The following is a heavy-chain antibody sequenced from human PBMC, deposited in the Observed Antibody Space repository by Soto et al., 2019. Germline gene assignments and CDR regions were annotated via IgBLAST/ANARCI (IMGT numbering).Heavy chain of an antibody. CDR2: IRGSGGST. D-gene: IGHD3-16*02. J-gene: IGHJ4*02. Sequence: EVQLLESGGGLVQPGGSLRLSCAASGFTFSSYAMSWVRQAPGKGLEWVSAIRGSGGSTYYADSVKGRFTISRDNSKNMLYRQMNSLRAEDTAVYYCAKWLSAFGGVIAGDYWGQGTLVTVCS. CDR3: AKWLSAFGGVIAGDY. CDR1: GFTFSSYA. V-gene: IGHV3-23*01.